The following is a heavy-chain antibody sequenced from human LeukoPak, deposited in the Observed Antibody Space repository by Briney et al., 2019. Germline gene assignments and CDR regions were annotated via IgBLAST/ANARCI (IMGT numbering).Heavy chain of an antibody. J-gene: IGHJ4*02. Sequence: ASVKVSCKASGYTFTGYYMHWVRQAPGQGLEWMGRINPNSGGTNYAQKLQGRVTMTTDTSTSTAYMGLRSLRSDDTAVYYCARDREVDTAMVIIFDYWGQGTLVTVSS. CDR3: ARDREVDTAMVIIFDY. V-gene: IGHV1-2*06. CDR2: INPNSGGT. D-gene: IGHD5-18*01. CDR1: GYTFTGYY.